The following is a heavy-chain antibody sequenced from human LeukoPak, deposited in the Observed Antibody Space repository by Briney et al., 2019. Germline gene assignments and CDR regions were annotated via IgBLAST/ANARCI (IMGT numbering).Heavy chain of an antibody. CDR3: ARDPNGVEGKNYFDY. J-gene: IGHJ4*02. CDR1: GGSISSYY. D-gene: IGHD4-17*01. CDR2: IYTSGST. Sequence: SETLSLTCTVSGGSISSYYWSWIRQPAGKGLEWIGRIYTSGSTNYNPSLKSRVTMSVDASKNQFSLKLSSVTAADTAVYYCARDPNGVEGKNYFDYWGQGTLVTVSS. V-gene: IGHV4-4*07.